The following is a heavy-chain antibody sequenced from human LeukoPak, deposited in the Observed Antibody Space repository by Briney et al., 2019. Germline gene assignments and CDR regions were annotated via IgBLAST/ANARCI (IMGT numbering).Heavy chain of an antibody. CDR2: INPSGGST. D-gene: IGHD3-10*01. Sequence: ASVKVSCKASGYTFTSYYMHWVRQAPGQGLEWMGIINPSGGSTSYAQKFQGRVTMTRDMSTSTVYMELSSLRSEDTAVYYCASHSPSGRFDPWGQGTLVTVSS. J-gene: IGHJ5*02. CDR1: GYTFTSYY. V-gene: IGHV1-46*01. CDR3: ASHSPSGRFDP.